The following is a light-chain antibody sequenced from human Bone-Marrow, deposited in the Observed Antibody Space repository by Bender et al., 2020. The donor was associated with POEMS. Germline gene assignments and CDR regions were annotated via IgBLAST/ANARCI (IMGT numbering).Light chain of an antibody. CDR3: CSSAGNHVWV. J-gene: IGLJ3*02. CDR2: EAS. V-gene: IGLV2-23*01. Sequence: QSVLTQPASVSGSPGQSITISCTGTSSDVGSYNLVSWYQQHPGKAPKLMIYEASKRPSGVSNRFSGSQSGNTASLTISSLQTEDEADYYCCSSAGNHVWVFGGGTKLTAL. CDR1: SSDVGSYNL.